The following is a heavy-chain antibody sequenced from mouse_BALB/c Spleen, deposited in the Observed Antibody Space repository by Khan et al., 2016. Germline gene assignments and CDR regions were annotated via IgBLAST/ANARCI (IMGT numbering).Heavy chain of an antibody. V-gene: IGHV5-4*02. CDR3: ARAGYYDYSHFWYFDV. CDR2: ISDGGSYT. CDR1: GFTFSDFY. J-gene: IGHJ1*01. Sequence: EVELVESGGGLVKPGGSLKLSCAASGFTFSDFYMYWVRRTPEKRLEWVATISDGGSYTYYPDSMKGRFTISRDNAKKNLYLQMSSLKSEDTAMYYCARAGYYDYSHFWYFDVWGAGTTVTVSS. D-gene: IGHD2-4*01.